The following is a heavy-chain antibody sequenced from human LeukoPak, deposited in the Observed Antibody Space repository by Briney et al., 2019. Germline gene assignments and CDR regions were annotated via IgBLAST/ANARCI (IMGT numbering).Heavy chain of an antibody. CDR1: GHTFTSYD. D-gene: IGHD2-21*02. CDR2: ISGYNGNT. Sequence: ASVKVSCKASGHTFTSYDISWVRQAPGQGLEWMGWISGYNGNTNYAQKVQGRVTMTADTSTSTAYMELRCLRSDDTAVYYCARNSKVTPGYYYYYMDVWGKGTTVTVSS. CDR3: ARNSKVTPGYYYYYMDV. J-gene: IGHJ6*03. V-gene: IGHV1-18*01.